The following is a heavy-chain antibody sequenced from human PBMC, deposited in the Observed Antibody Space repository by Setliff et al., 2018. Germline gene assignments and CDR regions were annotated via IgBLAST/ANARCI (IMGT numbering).Heavy chain of an antibody. CDR3: ASGNDWFDP. V-gene: IGHV4-34*10. CDR2: SSHSGST. Sequence: LSLTCTVSGDSISSYFWSWIRQPPGKGLEWIGESSHSGSTSYDPSLKSRLTMSVDTSKNQFSLKLGSVTAADTAVYYCASGNDWFDPWGQGTLVTVSS. J-gene: IGHJ5*02. CDR1: GDSISSYF.